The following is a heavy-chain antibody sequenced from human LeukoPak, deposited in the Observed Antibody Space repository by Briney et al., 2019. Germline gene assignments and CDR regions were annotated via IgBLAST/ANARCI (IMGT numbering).Heavy chain of an antibody. CDR1: GYTFTSYD. Sequence: ASVKVSCKASGYTFTSYDINWVRQATGQGLEWMGWMNPNSGNTGYAQKFQGRVTITRNTSISTAYMELSSLRSEDTAGYYCARGPSITIFGVGPYNWFDPWGQGTLVTVSS. CDR2: MNPNSGNT. D-gene: IGHD3-3*01. J-gene: IGHJ5*02. CDR3: ARGPSITIFGVGPYNWFDP. V-gene: IGHV1-8*03.